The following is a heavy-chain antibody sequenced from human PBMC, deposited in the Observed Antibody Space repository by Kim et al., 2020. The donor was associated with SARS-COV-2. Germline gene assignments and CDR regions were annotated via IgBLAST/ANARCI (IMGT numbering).Heavy chain of an antibody. J-gene: IGHJ5*02. CDR2: MNPNSGNT. Sequence: ASVKVSCKASGYTFTSYYINWVRQATGQGLEWLGWMNPNSGNTGYAEKFRGRVTMTREISTSTAYMELSSLTSEDTAVYYCTRHRSGHNDNWFDPRGQGTLVTVSS. V-gene: IGHV1-8*01. D-gene: IGHD6-19*01. CDR3: TRHRSGHNDNWFDP. CDR1: GYTFTSYY.